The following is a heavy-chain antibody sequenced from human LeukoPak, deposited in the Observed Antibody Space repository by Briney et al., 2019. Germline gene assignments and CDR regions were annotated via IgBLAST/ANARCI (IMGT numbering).Heavy chain of an antibody. Sequence: GGSLRLSCAASGFIVTNARMNRVRQAPGKGLEWVGRIQSKTDGGKTDYAAPVKGRFAISRDDSKNTLYLQMNSLKTEDTAIYYCTTGIRGDWGQGTLVTVSS. J-gene: IGHJ4*02. CDR1: GFIVTNAR. CDR2: IQSKTDGGKT. CDR3: TTGIRGD. D-gene: IGHD3-3*02. V-gene: IGHV3-15*07.